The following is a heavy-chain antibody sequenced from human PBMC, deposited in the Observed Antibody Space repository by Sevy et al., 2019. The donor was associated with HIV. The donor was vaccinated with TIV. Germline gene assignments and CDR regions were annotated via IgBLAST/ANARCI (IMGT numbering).Heavy chain of an antibody. CDR3: AKDRISGTYYTGDFDY. Sequence: GGSLRLSCAASGFTFSTYAMTWVRQAPGKGLEWVSVISASAGSTYYSDSVKGRFTISTDNSKNTLYLQMNSLRAEDTAVYYCAKDRISGTYYTGDFDYWGQGTLVTVSS. D-gene: IGHD3-10*01. J-gene: IGHJ4*02. V-gene: IGHV3-23*01. CDR2: ISASAGST. CDR1: GFTFSTYA.